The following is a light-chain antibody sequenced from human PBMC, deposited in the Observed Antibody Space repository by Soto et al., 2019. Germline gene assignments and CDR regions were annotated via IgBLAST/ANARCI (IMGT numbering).Light chain of an antibody. V-gene: IGKV1-39*01. CDR1: QSIGTY. CDR3: QQSYSAPRT. J-gene: IGKJ2*01. Sequence: DIQLTQSPSSLPASVGDRISIPCRASQSIGTYLSWYQQKPGKAPKLLIYGASNLKSGVPSRFSGSGSETGFTLTVSSLQPEDFATYYCQQSYSAPRTFGQGTKWIS. CDR2: GAS.